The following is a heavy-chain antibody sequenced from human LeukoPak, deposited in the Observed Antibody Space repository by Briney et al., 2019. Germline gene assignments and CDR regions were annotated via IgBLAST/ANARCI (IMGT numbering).Heavy chain of an antibody. V-gene: IGHV1-69*04. D-gene: IGHD5-18*01. J-gene: IGHJ4*02. CDR3: ARAVDTAMASGFDY. CDR1: GGTFSNYA. Sequence: SVKVSCKASGGTFSNYAFSWVRQAPGQGLEWMGRIIPTLGITNYAQKFQGRVTITADESTSTAYMELSSLRSEDTAVYYCARAVDTAMASGFDYWGQGTLVTVSS. CDR2: IIPTLGIT.